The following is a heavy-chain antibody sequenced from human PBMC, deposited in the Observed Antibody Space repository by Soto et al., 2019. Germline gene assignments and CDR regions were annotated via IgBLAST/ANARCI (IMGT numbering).Heavy chain of an antibody. Sequence: SETLSLTFTVSGGSISSSSYYRRWIRQPPGKGLEWIGSIYYSGSTYYNPSLKSRVTISVDTSKNQFSLKLSSVTAADTAVYYCARPYSGYDFGAFDIWGQGTMVT. D-gene: IGHD5-12*01. V-gene: IGHV4-39*01. J-gene: IGHJ3*02. CDR2: IYYSGST. CDR3: ARPYSGYDFGAFDI. CDR1: GGSISSSSYY.